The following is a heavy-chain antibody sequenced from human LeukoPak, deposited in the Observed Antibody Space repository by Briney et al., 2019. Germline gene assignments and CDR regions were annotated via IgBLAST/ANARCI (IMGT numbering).Heavy chain of an antibody. V-gene: IGHV4-39*07. CDR1: GGSISSSSYY. Sequence: SETLSLTCTVSGGSISSSSYYWGWIRQPPGKGLEWIGSIYYSGSTYYNPSLKSRVTISVDTSKNQFSLKLSSVTAADTAVYHCARSFTDDPTFGEFFDPWGQGTLVTVSS. J-gene: IGHJ5*02. CDR3: ARSFTDDPTFGEFFDP. D-gene: IGHD3-10*01. CDR2: IYYSGST.